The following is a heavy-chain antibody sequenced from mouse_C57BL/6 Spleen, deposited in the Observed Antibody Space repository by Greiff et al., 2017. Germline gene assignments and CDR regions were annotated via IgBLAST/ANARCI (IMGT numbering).Heavy chain of an antibody. CDR3: ARSFNWEGDYFDY. CDR1: GYAFSSYW. J-gene: IGHJ2*01. CDR2: IYPGDGDT. V-gene: IGHV1-80*01. Sequence: VQLQQSGAELVKPGASVKISCKASGYAFSSYWMNWVKQRPGKGLEWIGQIYPGDGDTTYNGKFKGKATLTADKSSSTAYMQLSSLTSEDSAVYFCARSFNWEGDYFDYWGQGTTLTVSS. D-gene: IGHD4-1*02.